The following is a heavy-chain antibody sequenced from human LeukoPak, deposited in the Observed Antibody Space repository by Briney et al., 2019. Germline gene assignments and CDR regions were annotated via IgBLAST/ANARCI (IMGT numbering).Heavy chain of an antibody. CDR2: ISGSGGST. CDR1: GFTFSSYA. Sequence: PGGSLRLSCAASGFTFSSYAMSWVRQAPGKGLEWVSAISGSGGSTYYADSVKGRFTISRDNSKNTLYLQMNSLRAEDTAVYYCARDSRRSSSWFPSVPGAFDIWGQGTMVTVSS. V-gene: IGHV3-23*01. J-gene: IGHJ3*02. D-gene: IGHD6-13*01. CDR3: ARDSRRSSSWFPSVPGAFDI.